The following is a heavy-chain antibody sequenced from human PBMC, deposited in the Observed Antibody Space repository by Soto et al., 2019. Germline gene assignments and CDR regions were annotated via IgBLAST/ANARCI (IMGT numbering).Heavy chain of an antibody. CDR1: GCTFSSYA. J-gene: IGHJ5*02. D-gene: IGHD1-1*01. CDR2: IIPIFGTA. Sequence: SVKVSCKASGCTFSSYAISWVRQAPGQGLEWMGGIIPIFGTANYAQKFQGRVTITADESTSTAYMELSSLRSEDTAVYYCASGNPTGYWFYPWGQGTLVTVSS. CDR3: ASGNPTGYWFYP. V-gene: IGHV1-69*13.